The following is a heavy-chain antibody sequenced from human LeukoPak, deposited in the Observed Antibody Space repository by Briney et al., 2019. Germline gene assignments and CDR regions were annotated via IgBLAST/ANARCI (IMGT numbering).Heavy chain of an antibody. CDR1: GYTFTGYY. J-gene: IGHJ4*02. Sequence: ASVTVSFTASGYTFTGYYMHWVRQAPGQGLEWMGWINPNSGGTNYAQKFQGRVTMTRDTSISTAYMELSRLRSDDTAVYYCASVYYDSSGYYRDYWGQGTLVTVSS. D-gene: IGHD3-22*01. V-gene: IGHV1-2*02. CDR2: INPNSGGT. CDR3: ASVYYDSSGYYRDY.